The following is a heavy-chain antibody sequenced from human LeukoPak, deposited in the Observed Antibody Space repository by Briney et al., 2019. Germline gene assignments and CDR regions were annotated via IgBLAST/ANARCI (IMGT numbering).Heavy chain of an antibody. V-gene: IGHV1-2*02. D-gene: IGHD5-12*01. CDR1: GYTFTGYY. J-gene: IGHJ4*02. CDR2: INPNSGDT. Sequence: ASVKVSCKTSGYTFTGYYMHWVRQAPGQGLEWMGWINPNSGDTKYAQTFQGRVTMTRDTSISTAYMGLSSLRSDDTAVYYCARAEAIDYWGQGTRVTVSS. CDR3: ARAEAIDY.